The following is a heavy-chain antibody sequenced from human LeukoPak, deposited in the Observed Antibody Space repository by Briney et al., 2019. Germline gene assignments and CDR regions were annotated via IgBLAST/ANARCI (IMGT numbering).Heavy chain of an antibody. D-gene: IGHD6-13*01. J-gene: IGHJ4*02. CDR1: GFTFDDYA. CDR3: AKESAAAGSEAFDY. V-gene: IGHV3-9*03. CDR2: ISWNSGSI. Sequence: GRSLRLSCAASGFTFDDYAMHWVRQAPGKGLEWVSGISWNSGSIGYADSVKGRFTISRDNAKNSLYLQMNSLRAYDMALYYCAKESAAAGSEAFDYWGQGTLVTVSS.